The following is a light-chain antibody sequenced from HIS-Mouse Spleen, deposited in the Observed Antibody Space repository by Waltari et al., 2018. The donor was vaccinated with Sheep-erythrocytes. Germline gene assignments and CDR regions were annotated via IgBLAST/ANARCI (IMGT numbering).Light chain of an antibody. V-gene: IGLV3-1*01. CDR2: HDS. CDR3: QAWDSSTAV. Sequence: SYELTQPPSVSVSPGQTASITCPGDTLGDKYACWYQQKPGQSPVLVIYHDSKRPSGIHERVSGSNSGNTATLTISGTQAMDEADYYCQAWDSSTAVFGGGTKLTVL. CDR1: TLGDKY. J-gene: IGLJ2*01.